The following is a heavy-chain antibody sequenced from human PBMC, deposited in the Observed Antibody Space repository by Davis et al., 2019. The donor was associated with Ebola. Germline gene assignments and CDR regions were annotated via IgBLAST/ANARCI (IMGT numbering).Heavy chain of an antibody. D-gene: IGHD7-27*01. V-gene: IGHV3-30*04. CDR2: ISYDGSNK. J-gene: IGHJ4*02. Sequence: GGSLRLSCVPSGFTFSSFAMHWVRQAPGKGLEWVAVISYDGSNKYYADSVKGRFTISRDNSKNTLYLQMNSLRAEDTAVYYCARATFLGYWGQGTLVTVSS. CDR3: ARATFLGY. CDR1: GFTFSSFA.